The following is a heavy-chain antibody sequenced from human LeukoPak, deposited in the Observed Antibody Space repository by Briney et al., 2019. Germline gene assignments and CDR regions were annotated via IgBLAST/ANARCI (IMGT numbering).Heavy chain of an antibody. CDR2: IYYSGST. CDR1: GGSISSYY. V-gene: IGHV4-59*08. J-gene: IGHJ4*02. D-gene: IGHD4-17*01. Sequence: SETLSLTCTVSGGSISSYYWSWIRQPPGKGLEWIGYIYYSGSTNYNPSLKSRVTISVDTSKNQFSLKLSSVTAADTAVYYCARVLPGGATVTEFDYWGQGTLVTVSS. CDR3: ARVLPGGATVTEFDY.